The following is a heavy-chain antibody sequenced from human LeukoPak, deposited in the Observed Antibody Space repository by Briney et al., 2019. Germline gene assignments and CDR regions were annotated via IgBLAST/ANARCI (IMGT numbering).Heavy chain of an antibody. CDR3: ARGGDSSGWSQAYYFDY. CDR1: GCTFTSYY. D-gene: IGHD6-19*01. Sequence: ASVKVSCKASGCTFTSYYMHWVRQAPGQGLEWMGIINPSGGSTSYAQKFQGRVTMTRDTSTSTVYMELSSLRSEDTAVYYCARGGDSSGWSQAYYFDYWGQGTLVTVSS. V-gene: IGHV1-46*01. CDR2: INPSGGST. J-gene: IGHJ4*02.